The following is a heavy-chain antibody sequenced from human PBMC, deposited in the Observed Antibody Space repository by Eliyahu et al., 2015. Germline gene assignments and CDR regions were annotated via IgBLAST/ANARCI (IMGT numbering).Heavy chain of an antibody. V-gene: IGHV1-69*01. CDR3: ARELRWPTRGFDY. D-gene: IGHD4-23*01. CDR1: XGTFSSYA. J-gene: IGHJ4*02. CDR2: IIPIFGTA. Sequence: QVQLVQSGAEVKKPGSSVKVXCKASXGTFSSYAISXVRQAPGQGLEWMGGIIPIFGTANYAQKFQGRVTITADESTSTAYMELSSLRSEDTAVYYCARELRWPTRGFDYWGQGTLVTVSS.